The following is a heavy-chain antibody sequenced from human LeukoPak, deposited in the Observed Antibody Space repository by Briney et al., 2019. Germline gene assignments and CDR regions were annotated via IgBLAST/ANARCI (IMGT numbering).Heavy chain of an antibody. CDR2: ISAYNGNT. Sequence: ASVKVSCKASGYTFTSYGISWVRQAPGQGLEWMGWISAYNGNTNYAQKLQGRVTMTTDTSTSTAYMELSSLRSEDTAVYYCARVIAARSPDYYYYYMDVWGKGTTVTVSS. V-gene: IGHV1-18*01. D-gene: IGHD6-6*01. J-gene: IGHJ6*03. CDR3: ARVIAARSPDYYYYYMDV. CDR1: GYTFTSYG.